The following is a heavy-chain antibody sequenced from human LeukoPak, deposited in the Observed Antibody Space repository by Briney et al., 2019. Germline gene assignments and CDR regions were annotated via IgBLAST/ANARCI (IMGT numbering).Heavy chain of an antibody. V-gene: IGHV3-21*01. D-gene: IGHD3-3*01. Sequence: GGSLRLSCAASGFTFSSYSMNWVRQAPGKGLEWVSSISSSSSYIYYADSVKGRFTISRDNAKNSLYLQMNSLRAEDTAVYYCARNDSVVYDFWSGYYTENYWGQGTLATVSS. CDR2: ISSSSSYI. CDR1: GFTFSSYS. CDR3: ARNDSVVYDFWSGYYTENY. J-gene: IGHJ4*02.